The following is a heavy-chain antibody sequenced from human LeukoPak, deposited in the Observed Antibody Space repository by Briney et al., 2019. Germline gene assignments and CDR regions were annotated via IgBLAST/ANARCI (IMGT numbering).Heavy chain of an antibody. D-gene: IGHD3-3*01. CDR3: ATENFWSGSPDDDYGMDA. V-gene: IGHV3-33*01. CDR2: IWWHGNKE. J-gene: IGHJ6*02. Sequence: GGSLRLSCAASGFTFSSHGIHWVRQAPGKGLEWVAIIWWHGNKESYADSVKGRFTVSRDNSKNTLYLQMNSLRADDSAVYYCATENFWSGSPDDDYGMDAWGQGTTVTVSS. CDR1: GFTFSSHG.